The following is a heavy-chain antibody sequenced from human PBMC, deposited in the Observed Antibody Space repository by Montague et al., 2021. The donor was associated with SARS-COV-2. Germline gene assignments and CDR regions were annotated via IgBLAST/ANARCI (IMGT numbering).Heavy chain of an antibody. CDR2: IYYSGST. CDR3: ARLRGDYGGTYDTFDI. V-gene: IGHV4-39*01. CDR1: GGSISSSSYY. Sequence: SETLSLTCTVSGGSISSSSYYWGWIRQPPGKGLEWIGSIYYSGSTYYNPSLKSRVTISVDTSKNQFSLKLSSVTAADTAAYYCARLRGDYGGTYDTFDIWGQGTMVTVSS. D-gene: IGHD4-23*01. J-gene: IGHJ3*02.